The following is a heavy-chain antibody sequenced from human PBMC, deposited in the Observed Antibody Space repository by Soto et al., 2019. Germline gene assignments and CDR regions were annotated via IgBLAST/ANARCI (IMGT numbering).Heavy chain of an antibody. CDR2: IVPSLDTT. CDR3: ARWPQPRYTADPYAVDV. J-gene: IGHJ6*02. Sequence: SVKVSCKASGGTFSSSGFSWVRQAPGQGLEWMGMIVPSLDTTNYAQKFQARVTITADEVTSTAYMELRSLRSEDTAVYYCARWPQPRYTADPYAVDVWGQGTRVTVS. V-gene: IGHV1-69*11. CDR1: GGTFSSSG. D-gene: IGHD1-20*01.